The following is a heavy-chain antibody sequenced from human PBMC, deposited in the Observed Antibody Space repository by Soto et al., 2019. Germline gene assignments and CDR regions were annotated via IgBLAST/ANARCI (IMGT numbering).Heavy chain of an antibody. CDR3: ARLKGGYPPRGMDV. CDR2: IIPIFGTA. CDR1: GGTFSSYA. D-gene: IGHD3-22*01. J-gene: IGHJ6*02. Sequence: QVQLVQSGAEVKKPASSVKVSSKASGGTFSSYAISWVRRAPGQGLEWMGGIIPIFGTANYAQKFQGRVTITADNSKSTAYMELSSMGSEDTAVYCCARLKGGYPPRGMDVWGQGTTVTVSS. V-gene: IGHV1-69*06.